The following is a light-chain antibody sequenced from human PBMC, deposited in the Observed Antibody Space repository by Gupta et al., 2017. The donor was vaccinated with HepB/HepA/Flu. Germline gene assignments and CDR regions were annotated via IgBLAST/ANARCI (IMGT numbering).Light chain of an antibody. CDR2: DAS. CDR3: QQYGGSPRT. Sequence: EIVLTQSPGILSLPPGERVTLSCRASQSVSNSLAWYQQKPGQAPRVLIYDASSRATGIPDRFSGSGSGTDFTLTISRLEPEDFAVYHCQQYGGSPRTFGQGTKLE. CDR1: QSVSNS. J-gene: IGKJ2*01. V-gene: IGKV3-20*01.